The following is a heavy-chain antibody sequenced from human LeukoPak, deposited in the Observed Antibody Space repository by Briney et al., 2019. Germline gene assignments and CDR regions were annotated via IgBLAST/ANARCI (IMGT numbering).Heavy chain of an antibody. CDR2: IFPIYGTT. V-gene: IGHV1-69*06. CDR1: GGTFSTYA. Sequence: ASVKVSCKASGGTFSTYAFNWVRQAPGQGLEWMGQIFPIYGTTNYAQNFQGRVTITADKSTSTAYMELSSLRSDDTAVYYCAGGIRIIDIDYWGQGTLVTVSS. D-gene: IGHD3-16*01. CDR3: AGGIRIIDIDY. J-gene: IGHJ4*02.